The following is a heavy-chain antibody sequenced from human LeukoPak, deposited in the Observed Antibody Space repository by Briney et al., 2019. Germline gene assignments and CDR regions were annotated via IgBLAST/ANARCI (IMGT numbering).Heavy chain of an antibody. CDR3: ARGHDYYDSSGLGWVAFDI. CDR2: ISENGRST. CDR1: GFSFSASS. J-gene: IGHJ3*02. Sequence: GGSLRLSCAASGFSFSASSMSWVRQTPEKGLEWVSSISENGRSTYYADSVKGRFTISRDNSKNTLYLQMNSLRAEDTAVYYCARGHDYYDSSGLGWVAFDIWGQGTMVTVSS. V-gene: IGHV3-23*01. D-gene: IGHD3-22*01.